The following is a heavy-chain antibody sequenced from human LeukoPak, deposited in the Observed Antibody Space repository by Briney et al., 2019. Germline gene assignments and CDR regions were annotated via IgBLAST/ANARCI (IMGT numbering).Heavy chain of an antibody. Sequence: QAGGSLRLSCAASGFTFSDYSMNWVRQAPGKGLEWISYIGLSSGKTKYADSVEGRFTISGDNAKNSLYLQMNSLRVEDTAVYFCARDHNYAFDNWGQGILVTVSS. CDR3: ARDHNYAFDN. CDR1: GFTFSDYS. V-gene: IGHV3-48*04. CDR2: IGLSSGKT. J-gene: IGHJ4*02. D-gene: IGHD1-1*01.